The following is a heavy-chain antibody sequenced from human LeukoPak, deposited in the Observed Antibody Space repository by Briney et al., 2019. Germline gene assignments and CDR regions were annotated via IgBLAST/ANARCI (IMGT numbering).Heavy chain of an antibody. Sequence: KTGGSLRLSCAASGFSFSTYSMNWVRQAPGKGLEWVSSISSSSYIYYVDSVKGRFTISRDNAKNSLYLQMNSLRAEDTAVYYCVRGGESYYNYYMDVWGKGTTVTVSS. D-gene: IGHD6-25*01. J-gene: IGHJ6*03. V-gene: IGHV3-21*01. CDR3: VRGGESYYNYYMDV. CDR1: GFSFSTYS. CDR2: ISSSSYI.